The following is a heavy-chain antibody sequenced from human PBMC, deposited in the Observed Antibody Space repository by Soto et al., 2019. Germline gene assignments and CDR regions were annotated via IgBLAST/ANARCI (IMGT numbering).Heavy chain of an antibody. CDR3: AKDRQQLGFDY. CDR2: ISYDGSNK. V-gene: IGHV3-30*18. J-gene: IGHJ4*02. Sequence: QVQLVESGGGVVQPGRSLRLSCAASGFTFSSYGMHWVRQAPGEGLGWVAVISYDGSNKYYADSVKGRFTISRDNSKNPLYLQMNSLRAEDTAVYYCAKDRQQLGFDYWGQGTLVTVSS. CDR1: GFTFSSYG. D-gene: IGHD6-13*01.